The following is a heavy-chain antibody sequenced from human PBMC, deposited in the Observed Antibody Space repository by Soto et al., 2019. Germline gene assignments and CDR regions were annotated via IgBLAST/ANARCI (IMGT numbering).Heavy chain of an antibody. Sequence: EEHLVQSGGGLVQPGGSLRLSCVASGFTFSHFWMNWVRQTPGKGLEWVANIKPDGSAQAYVDSVKGRFTVSRDNAKNSLYLQMNSLRAEVTAVYFCGAWGSSNNPWGQGTLVTVSS. D-gene: IGHD3-16*01. CDR1: GFTFSHFW. V-gene: IGHV3-7*01. CDR3: GAWGSSNNP. J-gene: IGHJ5*02. CDR2: IKPDGSAQ.